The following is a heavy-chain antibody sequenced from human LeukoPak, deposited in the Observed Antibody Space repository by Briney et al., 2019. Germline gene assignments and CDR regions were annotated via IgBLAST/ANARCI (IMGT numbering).Heavy chain of an antibody. CDR2: IRSRANSYAT. V-gene: IGHV3-73*01. J-gene: IGHJ4*02. CDR1: GFTFSASA. D-gene: IGHD3-16*01. CDR3: TRAGDDYVWEDFDY. Sequence: GGSLRLSCAASGFTFSASAMHWVRQASGKGLEWVGRIRSRANSYATAYAASVKGRFTISRDDSKNTAYLQMNSLKTEDTAVYYCTRAGDDYVWEDFDYWGQGTLVTVSS.